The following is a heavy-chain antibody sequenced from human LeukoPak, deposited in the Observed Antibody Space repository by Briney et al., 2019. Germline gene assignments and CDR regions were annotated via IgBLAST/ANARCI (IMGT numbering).Heavy chain of an antibody. CDR3: AITGYDSSGYFDY. CDR2: IYYSGST. CDR1: GGSISSSSYY. J-gene: IGHJ4*02. D-gene: IGHD3-22*01. V-gene: IGHV4-39*06. Sequence: SETLSLTCTVSGGSISSSSYYWGWIRQPPGKGLEWIGSIYYSGSTNYNPSLKSRVTISVDTSKNQFPLKLSSVTAADTAVYYCAITGYDSSGYFDYWGQRTLVTVSS.